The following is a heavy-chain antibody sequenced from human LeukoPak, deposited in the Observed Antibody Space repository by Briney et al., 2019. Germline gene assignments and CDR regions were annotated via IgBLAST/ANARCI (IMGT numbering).Heavy chain of an antibody. CDR1: GFTFSTYS. Sequence: GGSLRLSCAASGFTFSTYSMHWVRQAPGKGLEWVSSIRSGSTYINYADSVKGRFTISRDNSKNTLYLQMNSLRAEDTAVYYCARGGQYFDYWGQGTLVTVSS. CDR2: IRSGSTYI. J-gene: IGHJ4*02. V-gene: IGHV3-21*01. CDR3: ARGGQYFDY. D-gene: IGHD1-26*01.